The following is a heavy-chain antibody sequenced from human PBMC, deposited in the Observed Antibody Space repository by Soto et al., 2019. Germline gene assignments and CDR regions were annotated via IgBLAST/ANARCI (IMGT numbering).Heavy chain of an antibody. Sequence: QVQLQESGPGLVKPSETLSLSCTVSGGSINSYYWSWIRQSPGKRMEWIGYVHHSWGSSYNPSLRSRVAISLDSSKSQFSLKVTSVTATATDVYYCARQGFGPLHGLVDVWGQGTTVTVSS. V-gene: IGHV4-59*08. CDR3: ARQGFGPLHGLVDV. CDR2: VHHSWGS. CDR1: GGSINSYY. D-gene: IGHD3-10*01. J-gene: IGHJ6*02.